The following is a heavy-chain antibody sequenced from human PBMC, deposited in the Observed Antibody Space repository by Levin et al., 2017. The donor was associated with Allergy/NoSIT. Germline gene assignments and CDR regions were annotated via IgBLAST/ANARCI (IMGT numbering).Heavy chain of an antibody. CDR3: EADSLEVVSSPYVTNTFDL. D-gene: IGHD3-22*01. V-gene: IGHV3-30*04. Sequence: GGSLRLSCGGSGFTFNNYPMHWVRQAPGKGLEWLAVISFDSTNKHYADSVRGRFTISRDNSNNTLYLDMKNVRPDDTAVYYCEADSLEVVSSPYVTNTFDLWGQGTMVTVSS. J-gene: IGHJ3*01. CDR1: GFTFNNYP. CDR2: ISFDSTNK.